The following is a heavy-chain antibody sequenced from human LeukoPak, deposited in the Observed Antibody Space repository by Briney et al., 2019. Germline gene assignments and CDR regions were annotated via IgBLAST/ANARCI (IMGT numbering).Heavy chain of an antibody. Sequence: ASVKVSCKASGYTFTIYDITWVRQAPGQGLEWMGWITTNNGNTNYAQRFQGRVTMTTDTSTSTAYMELRSLRSDDTAVYYCARVLGSRHYYESTGYLDYWGQGTLVTVSS. J-gene: IGHJ4*02. D-gene: IGHD3-22*01. CDR1: GYTFTIYD. V-gene: IGHV1-18*01. CDR3: ARVLGSRHYYESTGYLDY. CDR2: ITTNNGNT.